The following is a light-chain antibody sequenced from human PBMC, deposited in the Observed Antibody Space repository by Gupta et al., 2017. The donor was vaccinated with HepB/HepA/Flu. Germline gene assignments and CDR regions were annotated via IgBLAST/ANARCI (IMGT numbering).Light chain of an antibody. V-gene: IGLV3-21*03. CDR1: DLATTR. CDR3: QVRYTRTDKWI. Sequence: SYVLTQPSSVSVAPGKTATLTCGGQDLATTRLHWSQQRPGHAPVLVVHDDTHRPSGIPERFSGSNSGTTASLTITRVEAGEEADYYCQVRYTRTDKWIFGGGTKWTVL. J-gene: IGLJ2*01. CDR2: DDT.